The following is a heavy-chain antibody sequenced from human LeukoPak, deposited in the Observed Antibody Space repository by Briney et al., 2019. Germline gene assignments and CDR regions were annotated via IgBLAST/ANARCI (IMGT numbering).Heavy chain of an antibody. V-gene: IGHV3-21*01. CDR2: ISSSSSYI. Sequence: GGSLRLSCAASGFTFSSYSMNWVRQAPGKGLEWVSSISSSSSYIYYADSVKGRFTISRDNAKNSLYLQMNSLRAEDTAVYYCARAVLSGSRDYYYYYGMDVWGQGTTVTVSS. CDR3: ARAVLSGSRDYYYYYGMDV. D-gene: IGHD1-26*01. CDR1: GFTFSSYS. J-gene: IGHJ6*02.